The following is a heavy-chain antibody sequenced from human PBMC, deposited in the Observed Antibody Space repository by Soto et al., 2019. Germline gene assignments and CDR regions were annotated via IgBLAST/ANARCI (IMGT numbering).Heavy chain of an antibody. J-gene: IGHJ4*02. CDR3: ARDELGGYYFDY. V-gene: IGHV4-30-2*01. Sequence: QLQLQESGSGLVKPSQTLSLTCTVSGGSISSGGYSWNWIRQPPGKGLEWIGYIYHSGSTDYNPSLRSRVTISVDKSNNQFSLKLSSVTAADTAVYYCARDELGGYYFDYWGQGTLVTVSS. CDR1: GGSISSGGYS. CDR2: IYHSGST. D-gene: IGHD3-3*01.